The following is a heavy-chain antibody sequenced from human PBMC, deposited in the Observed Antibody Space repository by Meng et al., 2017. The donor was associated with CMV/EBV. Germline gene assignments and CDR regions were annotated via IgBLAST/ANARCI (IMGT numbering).Heavy chain of an antibody. J-gene: IGHJ5*02. CDR1: GYTFTGHG. CDR3: ARDHCSSSDCGP. CDR2: INPKRGAT. D-gene: IGHD2-2*01. Sequence: SCKASGYTFTGHGINWVRQAPGQGLEWMGWINPKRGATNYAQKFQGRVTMTGDTSISTAYMELSNLKSDDTAVYYCARDHCSSSDCGPWGQGTLVTVSS. V-gene: IGHV1-2*02.